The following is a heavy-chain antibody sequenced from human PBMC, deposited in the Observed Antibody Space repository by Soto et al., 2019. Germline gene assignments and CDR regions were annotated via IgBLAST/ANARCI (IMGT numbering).Heavy chain of an antibody. D-gene: IGHD3-10*01. V-gene: IGHV5-51*01. CDR1: GYSFTSYW. Sequence: EVQLVQSGGEVKKPGESLKISCKGSGYSFTSYWIGWVRQMPGKGLEWMGIIYPGDSDTRYSPSFQGQVTISADKSISTAYLQWSSLKASDTAMYYCARHGKGSGSLLDYYYYGMDVWGQWTTVTVSS. J-gene: IGHJ6*02. CDR3: ARHGKGSGSLLDYYYYGMDV. CDR2: IYPGDSDT.